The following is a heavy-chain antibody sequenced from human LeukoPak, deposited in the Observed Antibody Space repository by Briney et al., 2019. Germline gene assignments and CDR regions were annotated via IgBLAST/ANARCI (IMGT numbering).Heavy chain of an antibody. V-gene: IGHV3-30*04. D-gene: IGHD2-2*01. CDR1: GGTFSSYA. Sequence: SCKASGGTFSSYAMHWVRQAPGKGLEWVAVISYDGSNKYYADSVKGRFTISRDNSKNTLYLQMNSLRAEDTAVYYCAKDFPTSDQVVPAGSDYWGQGTLVTVSS. CDR3: AKDFPTSDQVVPAGSDY. J-gene: IGHJ4*02. CDR2: ISYDGSNK.